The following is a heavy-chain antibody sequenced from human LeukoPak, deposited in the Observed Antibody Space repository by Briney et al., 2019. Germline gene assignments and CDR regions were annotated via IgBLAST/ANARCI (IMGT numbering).Heavy chain of an antibody. J-gene: IGHJ3*02. CDR1: GGSFSGYY. CDR3: ARGLTGTTDDDAFDI. V-gene: IGHV4-34*01. D-gene: IGHD1-7*01. Sequence: TSETLSLTCAVYGGSFSGYYWSWIRQPPGKGLEWTGEINHSGSTNYNPSLKSRVTISVDTSKNQFSLKLSSVTAADTAVYYCARGLTGTTDDDAFDIWGQGTMVTVSS. CDR2: INHSGST.